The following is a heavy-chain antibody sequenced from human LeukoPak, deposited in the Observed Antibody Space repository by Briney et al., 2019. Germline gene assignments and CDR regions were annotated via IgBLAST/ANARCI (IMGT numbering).Heavy chain of an antibody. Sequence: GESLKISCKGSGYSFATHWIGWVRQMPGKGLEWMGIIYPADSDARYSPSFQGQVSISADKSSSTAYVQWSSLRASDNAIYYCVRRGVGAAIDYWGQGTLVTVSS. J-gene: IGHJ4*02. CDR1: GYSFATHW. CDR2: IYPADSDA. D-gene: IGHD2-15*01. V-gene: IGHV5-51*01. CDR3: VRRGVGAAIDY.